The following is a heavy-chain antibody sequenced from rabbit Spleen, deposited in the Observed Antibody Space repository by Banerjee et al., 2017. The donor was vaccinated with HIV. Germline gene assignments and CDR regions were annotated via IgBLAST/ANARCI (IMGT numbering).Heavy chain of an antibody. CDR1: GFDLSSSDY. V-gene: IGHV1S40*01. Sequence: QSLEESGGGLVQPEGSLALTCKASGFDLSSSDYICWVRQAPGKGLEWIACIYVGSGGGTKYASWAKGRFTISKASSTTVTLQVTRLTAADTATYFCARDLVAVIGWNFNLWGQGTLVTVS. J-gene: IGHJ4*01. D-gene: IGHD1-1*01. CDR2: IYVGSGGGT. CDR3: ARDLVAVIGWNFNL.